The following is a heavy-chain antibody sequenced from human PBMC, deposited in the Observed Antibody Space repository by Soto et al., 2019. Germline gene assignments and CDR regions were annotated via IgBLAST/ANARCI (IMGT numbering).Heavy chain of an antibody. J-gene: IGHJ5*02. D-gene: IGHD2-2*01. CDR2: ISYDGSNK. V-gene: IGHV3-30-3*01. CDR1: GFTFSSYA. Sequence: GGSLRLSCAASGFTFSSYAMHWVRQAPGKGLEWVAVISYDGSNKYYADSVKGRFTISRDNSKNTLYLQMNSLRAEDTAVYYCARAGRAYCSSTSCYSWSDPWGQGTLVTVSS. CDR3: ARAGRAYCSSTSCYSWSDP.